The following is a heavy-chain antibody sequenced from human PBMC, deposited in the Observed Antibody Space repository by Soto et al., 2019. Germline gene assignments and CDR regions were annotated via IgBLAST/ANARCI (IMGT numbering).Heavy chain of an antibody. V-gene: IGHV3-23*01. CDR3: AKDNALKQLVLYYYYGMDV. D-gene: IGHD6-6*01. J-gene: IGHJ6*02. CDR1: GFTFSSYA. CDR2: ISGSGGST. Sequence: PGGSLRLSCAASGFTFSSYAMSWVRQAPGKGLEWVSAISGSGGSTYYADSVKGRFTISRDNSKNTLYLQMNSLRAEDTAVYYCAKDNALKQLVLYYYYGMDVWGQGTTVTVSS.